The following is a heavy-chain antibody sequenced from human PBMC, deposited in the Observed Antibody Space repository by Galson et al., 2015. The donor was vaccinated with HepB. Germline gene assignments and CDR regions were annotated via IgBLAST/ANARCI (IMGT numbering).Heavy chain of an antibody. CDR1: GFTFSSYS. J-gene: IGHJ5*02. CDR3: ARDPVVFYYGSGSYTNWVDP. D-gene: IGHD3-10*01. V-gene: IGHV3-21*01. Sequence: SLRLSCAASGFTFSSYSMNWVRQAPGKGLEWVSTISSSSYIYYANSVKGRFTISRDNAKNSLYLQMNSLRAENTAVYYCARDPVVFYYGSGSYTNWVDPWGQGTLVTVSS. CDR2: ISSSSYI.